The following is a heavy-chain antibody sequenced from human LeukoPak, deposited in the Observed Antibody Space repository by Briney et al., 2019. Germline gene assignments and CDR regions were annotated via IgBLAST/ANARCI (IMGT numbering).Heavy chain of an antibody. J-gene: IGHJ6*03. CDR3: ARATPEGAAGDMDV. Sequence: ASVNVSCKASGYTFTGYYMHWARQAPGQGLEWMGWINPNSGGTNYAQKFQGRVTMTRDTSISTAYMELSRLRSDDTAVYYCARATPEGAAGDMDVWGKGTTVTVSS. CDR1: GYTFTGYY. CDR2: INPNSGGT. D-gene: IGHD6-13*01. V-gene: IGHV1-2*02.